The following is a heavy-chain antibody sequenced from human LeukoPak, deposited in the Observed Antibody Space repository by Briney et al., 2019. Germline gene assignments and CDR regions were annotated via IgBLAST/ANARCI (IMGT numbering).Heavy chain of an antibody. CDR2: IDYCSGG. J-gene: IGHJ3*02. D-gene: IGHD2-2*01. CDR3: ARRGNCSSTSCPRRGAFDI. Sequence: SETLSLTCTVSGGSISTYYWCWIRQPPPKGLEWIAFIDYCSGGNYNSSLKSRVTISVDTSKNQSSLKLSSVPAADTAVYYCARRGNCSSTSCPRRGAFDIWGQGTMVTVSS. CDR1: GGSISTYY. V-gene: IGHV4-59*12.